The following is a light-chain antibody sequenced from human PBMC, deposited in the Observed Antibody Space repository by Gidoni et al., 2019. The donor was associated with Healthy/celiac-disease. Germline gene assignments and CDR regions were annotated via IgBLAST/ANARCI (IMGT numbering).Light chain of an antibody. V-gene: IGKV4-1*01. CDR2: WAS. Sequence: DFVMTQSPDSLAVSLGERATIHCKPSQSVLYSSNNKNYLAWYQQKPGQTPKLLIYWASTLESGVPDRFSGSGSGTDFTLTISSLQAEDVAIYYCQQYYSTPLTFGGGTKLEIK. J-gene: IGKJ4*01. CDR3: QQYYSTPLT. CDR1: QSVLYSSNNKNY.